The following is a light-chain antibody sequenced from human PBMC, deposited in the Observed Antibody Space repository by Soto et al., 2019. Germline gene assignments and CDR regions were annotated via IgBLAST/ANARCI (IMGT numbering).Light chain of an antibody. J-gene: IGKJ4*02. CDR1: QNVKTR. Sequence: EKVMTQSPATLSVSPGERATLSCRASQNVKTRLAWYQQKPGQAPRLLIFDAFTRATGIPARFSGSASGTDFTLTISSLQSEDSAVYYCQQYDEWGLTFGGGTKVDIK. V-gene: IGKV3-15*01. CDR3: QQYDEWGLT. CDR2: DAF.